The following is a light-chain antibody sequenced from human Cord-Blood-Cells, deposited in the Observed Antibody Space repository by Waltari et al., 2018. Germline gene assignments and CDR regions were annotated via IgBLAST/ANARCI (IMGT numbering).Light chain of an antibody. CDR2: AAS. CDR1: QSISSY. J-gene: IGKJ2*01. Sequence: DIKMTQSPSSLSDSVGARVTIPCRASQSISSYLHWYQQKPGKAPKLLIYAASSLQSGVPSRFSGSGSGTDFTLTISSLQPEDFATYYCQQSYSTPSTFGQGTKLEIK. V-gene: IGKV1-39*01. CDR3: QQSYSTPST.